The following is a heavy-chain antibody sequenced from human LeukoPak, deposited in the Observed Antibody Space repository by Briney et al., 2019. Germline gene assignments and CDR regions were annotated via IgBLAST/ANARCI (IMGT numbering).Heavy chain of an antibody. D-gene: IGHD6-19*01. Sequence: GGSLRLSCAASGFTFSSYNMNWVRQAPWKGLEWVSYITSSSSTIYYADSVKGRFTISRDNAKNSLFLQMDSLRDEDTAVYYCARRAVAATYFDYWGQGILVTVSS. V-gene: IGHV3-48*02. CDR2: ITSSSSTI. CDR1: GFTFSSYN. J-gene: IGHJ4*02. CDR3: ARRAVAATYFDY.